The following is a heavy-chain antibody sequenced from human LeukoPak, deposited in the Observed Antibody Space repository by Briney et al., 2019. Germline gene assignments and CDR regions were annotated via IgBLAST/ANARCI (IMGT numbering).Heavy chain of an antibody. J-gene: IGHJ4*02. CDR2: IIPIFGTA. V-gene: IGHV1-69*13. CDR1: GGTFSTYA. CDR3: ASSLTYYYDSSGYYFDY. Sequence: ASVKVSCKASGGTFSTYAISWVRQAPGQGLEWMGGIIPIFGTANYAQKFQGRVTITADESKSTAYMELSSLRSEDTAVYYCASSLTYYYDSSGYYFDYWGQGTLVTVSS. D-gene: IGHD3-22*01.